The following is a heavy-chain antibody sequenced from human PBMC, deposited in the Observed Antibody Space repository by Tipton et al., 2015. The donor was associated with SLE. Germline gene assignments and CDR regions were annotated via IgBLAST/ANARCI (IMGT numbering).Heavy chain of an antibody. Sequence: TLSLTCTVSGGSISSSSYYWGWIRQPPGKGLEWIGSIYYSGSTYYNPSLKSRVTISVDTSKNQFSLKLTSVTAADTAVYYCARGWKELDKKYYYYYYYMDVWGKGTTLTVSS. CDR2: IYYSGST. D-gene: IGHD1-1*01. CDR3: ARGWKELDKKYYYYYYYMDV. V-gene: IGHV4-39*07. J-gene: IGHJ6*03. CDR1: GGSISSSSYY.